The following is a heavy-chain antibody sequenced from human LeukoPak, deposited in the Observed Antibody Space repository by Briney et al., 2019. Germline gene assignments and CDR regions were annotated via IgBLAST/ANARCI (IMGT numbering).Heavy chain of an antibody. CDR1: GYTFTGYY. D-gene: IGHD6-19*01. CDR3: ARDRAVAALYFDY. J-gene: IGHJ4*02. CDR2: ISAYNGNT. V-gene: IGHV1-18*04. Sequence: ASVKVSCKASGYTFTGYYMHWVRQAPGQGLEWMGWISAYNGNTNYAQRLQGRVTMTTDTSTSTAYMELRSLRSDDTAVYYCARDRAVAALYFDYWGQGTLVTVSS.